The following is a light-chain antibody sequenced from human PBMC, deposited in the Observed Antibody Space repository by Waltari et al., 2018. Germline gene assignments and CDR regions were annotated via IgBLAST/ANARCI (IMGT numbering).Light chain of an antibody. CDR2: YDS. V-gene: IGLV3-21*04. J-gene: IGLJ1*01. Sequence: SYVLTQPPSVSVAPGKTASITCGGNNIESKSVHWYQQKPGQAPILVISYDSDRPSGIPERFSGSNSGNTATRTISRVEDGDEADYYCQVWDANTDPGVFGTGTEVTVL. CDR3: QVWDANTDPGV. CDR1: NIESKS.